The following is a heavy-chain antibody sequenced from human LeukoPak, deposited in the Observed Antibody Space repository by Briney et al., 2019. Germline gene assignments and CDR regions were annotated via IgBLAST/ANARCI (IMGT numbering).Heavy chain of an antibody. J-gene: IGHJ3*02. D-gene: IGHD3-10*01. V-gene: IGHV3-11*01. Sequence: GGSLRLSCAASGFTFSDYYINWIRRAPGKGLEWISYISSDGSTIYSADSLKGRFTISRDNAKHSLYLQMNSLRAEDTAVYYCARDSRGAFDIWGQGTMVTVSS. CDR1: GFTFSDYY. CDR3: ARDSRGAFDI. CDR2: ISSDGSTI.